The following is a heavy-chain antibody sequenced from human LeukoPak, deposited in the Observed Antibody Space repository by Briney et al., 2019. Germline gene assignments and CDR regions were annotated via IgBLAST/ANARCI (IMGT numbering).Heavy chain of an antibody. Sequence: GGSLRLSCAASGFTFSSYEMNWVRQAPGKGLEWVSYISSSGSTIYYADSVKGRFTISRDNAKNSLYLQMNSLRAEDTAVYYCAKDNTYYYDSSGYDYWGQGTLVTVSS. V-gene: IGHV3-48*03. CDR1: GFTFSSYE. D-gene: IGHD3-22*01. J-gene: IGHJ4*02. CDR2: ISSSGSTI. CDR3: AKDNTYYYDSSGYDY.